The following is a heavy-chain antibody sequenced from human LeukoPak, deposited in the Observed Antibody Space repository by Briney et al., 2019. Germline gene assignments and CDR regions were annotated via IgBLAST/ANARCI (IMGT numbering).Heavy chain of an antibody. J-gene: IGHJ4*02. CDR1: GFTFSSYA. CDR2: ISNDGSTK. CDR3: ARAMVRGVPFDY. D-gene: IGHD3-10*01. Sequence: GGSLRLSCAASGFTFSSYAMHWVRQPPGRGPEWLTVISNDGSTKYYAGSVRGRFTISRDNSKNTLYLQINGLSLDDTAVYYCARAMVRGVPFDYWGQGTLVTVSS. V-gene: IGHV3-30-3*01.